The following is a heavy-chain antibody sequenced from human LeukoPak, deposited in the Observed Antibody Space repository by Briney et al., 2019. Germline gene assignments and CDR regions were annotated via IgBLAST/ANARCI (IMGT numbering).Heavy chain of an antibody. CDR2: INSDGGST. CDR3: ARGCSSTSCSGDY. D-gene: IGHD2-2*01. CDR1: GFTFSSYW. J-gene: IGHJ4*02. V-gene: IGHV3-74*01. Sequence: PGGSLRLSCEASGFTFSSYWMHWVRHAPGKGLVWVSRINSDGGSTAYADSVKGRFTISRDNAKNTLYLQMNSLRAEDTAVYYCARGCSSTSCSGDYWGQGTLVAGSS.